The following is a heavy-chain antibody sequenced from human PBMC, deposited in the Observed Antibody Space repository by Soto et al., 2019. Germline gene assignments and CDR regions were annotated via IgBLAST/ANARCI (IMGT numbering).Heavy chain of an antibody. CDR3: ARHTDDISPGYFDL. J-gene: IGHJ2*01. CDR2: IYYSGST. V-gene: IGHV4-39*01. Sequence: QLQLQESGPGLVKPSETLSLTCTVSGGSISSSSYYWGWIRQPPGKGLEWIGSIYYSGSTYYNPSLKSRVTLSVATSKTQFSLKLSSVTAADTAVYYCARHTDDISPGYFDLWGRGTLVTVSS. CDR1: GGSISSSSYY. D-gene: IGHD3-9*01.